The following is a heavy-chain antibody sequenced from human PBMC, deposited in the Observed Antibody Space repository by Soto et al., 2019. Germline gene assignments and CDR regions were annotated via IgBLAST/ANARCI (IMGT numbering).Heavy chain of an antibody. D-gene: IGHD3-10*01. CDR1: GGSFRCCY. J-gene: IGHJ6*02. V-gene: IGHV4-34*01. CDR3: ARVAYSGSGSYRYSYYYGRNV. Sequence: SQTLSLPWSLYGGSFRCCYWSWIRQPPGKGLKWPREINPSARPTYNPSLESRGTLSVDTSKSQFSRQLSSVSAVHTAVYYCARVAYSGSGSYRYSYYYGRNVCGRRIRVTASS. CDR2: INPSARP.